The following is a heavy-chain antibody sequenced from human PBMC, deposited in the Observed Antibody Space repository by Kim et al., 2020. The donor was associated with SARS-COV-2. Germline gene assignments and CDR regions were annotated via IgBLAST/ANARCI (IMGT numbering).Heavy chain of an antibody. D-gene: IGHD4-4*01. J-gene: IGHJ4*01. CDR3: ARVPPLDTVMEEDNGDN. CDR1: GFTFSSYK. Sequence: GGSLRLSCAASGFTFSSYKMNWVRQAPGKGLEWVSSISSSSSNIYYADSVKGRFTISRDNAKNSLYLQMNSLRAEDTAVYYCARVPPLDTVMEEDNGDNWGQGTLVTVSS. V-gene: IGHV3-21*01. CDR2: ISSSSSNI.